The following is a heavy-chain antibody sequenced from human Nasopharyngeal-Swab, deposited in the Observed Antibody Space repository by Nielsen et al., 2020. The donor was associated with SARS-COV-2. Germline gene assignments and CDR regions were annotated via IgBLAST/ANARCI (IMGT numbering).Heavy chain of an antibody. CDR3: ARDRGSHGLFDY. Sequence: GGSLRPSCAASGSTFSSYGMHWVRQAPGKGLEWVAVISYDGSNKYYADSVKGRFTISRDNSKNTLYLQMNSLRAEDTAVYYCARDRGSHGLFDYWGQGTLVTVSS. J-gene: IGHJ4*02. CDR2: ISYDGSNK. CDR1: GSTFSSYG. D-gene: IGHD1-26*01. V-gene: IGHV3-30*03.